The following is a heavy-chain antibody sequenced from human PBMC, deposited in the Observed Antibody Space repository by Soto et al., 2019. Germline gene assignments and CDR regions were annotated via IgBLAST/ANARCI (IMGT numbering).Heavy chain of an antibody. CDR3: ASQWLVQGGYYYYGMDV. Sequence: GASVKVSCKASGGTFSSYAISWVRQAPGQGLEWMGGIIPIFGTANYAQKFQGRVTITADESTSTAYMELSSLRSEDTAVYYCASQWLVQGGYYYYGMDVWGQGTTVTVSS. J-gene: IGHJ6*02. CDR1: GGTFSSYA. V-gene: IGHV1-69*13. CDR2: IIPIFGTA. D-gene: IGHD6-19*01.